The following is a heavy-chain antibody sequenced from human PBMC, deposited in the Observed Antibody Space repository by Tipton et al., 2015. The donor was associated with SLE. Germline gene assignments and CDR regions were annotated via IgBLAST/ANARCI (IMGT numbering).Heavy chain of an antibody. Sequence: TLSLTCTVSGGSISSSSYYWGWIRQPPGKGLERIGSIYYSGSTYYNPSLKSRVTISVDTSKNQFSLKMSSVTAADTAVYYCARSTPGDLSGMDVWGQGTTVTVSS. D-gene: IGHD2-21*01. V-gene: IGHV4-39*07. CDR3: ARSTPGDLSGMDV. CDR2: IYYSGST. J-gene: IGHJ6*02. CDR1: GGSISSSSYY.